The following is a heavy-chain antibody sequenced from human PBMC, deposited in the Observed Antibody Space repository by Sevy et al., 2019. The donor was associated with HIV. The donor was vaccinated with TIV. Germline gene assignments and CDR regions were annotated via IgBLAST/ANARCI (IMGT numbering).Heavy chain of an antibody. CDR1: GFIFTDYW. Sequence: GGSLRPSCETSGFIFTDYWMSWVRQIPGKGLEWVATIKQDQSEKYYVDSVKGRFAISRDSAKKSVSLQMNGLRAEDTALYFCAREVGGFNWRPYYFDSWGQGTLVTVSS. CDR2: IKQDQSEK. V-gene: IGHV3-7*01. J-gene: IGHJ4*02. CDR3: AREVGGFNWRPYYFDS. D-gene: IGHD3-3*01.